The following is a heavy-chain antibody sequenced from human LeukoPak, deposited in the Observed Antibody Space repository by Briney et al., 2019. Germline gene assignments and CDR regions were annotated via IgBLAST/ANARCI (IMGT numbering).Heavy chain of an antibody. D-gene: IGHD3-22*01. CDR3: AIYYFELSPYQGGRTYYFDY. CDR1: GYKFTNYW. V-gene: IGHV5-51*01. J-gene: IGHJ4*02. Sequence: GESLKISCKGSGYKFTNYWIGWVRQMPGKGLEWMGIIYPGDSDTRYSPSFQGQVTISADTSINTAYLQWNSLNASDSAMYFCAIYYFELSPYQGGRTYYFDYWGQGTLVTVSS. CDR2: IYPGDSDT.